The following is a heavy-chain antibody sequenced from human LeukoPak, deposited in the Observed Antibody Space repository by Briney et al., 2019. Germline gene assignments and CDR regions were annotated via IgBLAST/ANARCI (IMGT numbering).Heavy chain of an antibody. V-gene: IGHV1-69*05. D-gene: IGHD5-12*01. Sequence: SVKVSCKASGGTFSSYAISWVRQAPGQGLEWMGRIIPIFGTANYAQKFQGRVTITTDESTSTAYMELSSLRSEDTAVYYCCAVVATTDTLYYFDYWGQGTLVTVSS. J-gene: IGHJ4*02. CDR2: IIPIFGTA. CDR1: GGTFSSYA. CDR3: CAVVATTDTLYYFDY.